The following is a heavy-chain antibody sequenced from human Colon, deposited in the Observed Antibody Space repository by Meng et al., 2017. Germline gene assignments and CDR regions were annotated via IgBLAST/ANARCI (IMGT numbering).Heavy chain of an antibody. D-gene: IGHD1-26*01. Sequence: SGPTLVKSTQTPTLTCTFSGFSLSTSGVGVGWIRQPPGKALEWLAHIYWDDDKRYSPSLRSRLTVTKDTSKNQVVLTMTNMDPVDTATYYCAQRNSGSYYHWGQGTLVTVSS. CDR3: AQRNSGSYYH. V-gene: IGHV2-5*02. J-gene: IGHJ4*02. CDR1: GFSLSTSGVG. CDR2: IYWDDDK.